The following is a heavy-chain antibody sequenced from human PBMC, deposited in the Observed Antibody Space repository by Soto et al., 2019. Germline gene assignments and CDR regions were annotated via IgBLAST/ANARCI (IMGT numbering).Heavy chain of an antibody. CDR1: GYTLPNYS. V-gene: IGHV1-3*01. D-gene: IGHD2-8*01. CDR3: TRELNGGNPFDY. J-gene: IGHJ4*02. CDR2: INPGSGYT. Sequence: QVQFVQSGAEVKKPGASVRLSCKPSGYTLPNYSIQWVRQAAGQWLQWLGWINPGSGYTEYSQRFQGRVTLSRDNSASTFYMDLTSLTSEDTAVYFCTRELNGGNPFDYWGQGTLVTVSS.